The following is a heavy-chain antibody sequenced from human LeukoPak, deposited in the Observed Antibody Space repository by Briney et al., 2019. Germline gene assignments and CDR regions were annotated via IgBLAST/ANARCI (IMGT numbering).Heavy chain of an antibody. CDR1: GFTFSDYY. J-gene: IGHJ4*02. Sequence: GGSLRLSCAASGFTFSDYYMSWIRQAPGKGLEWVSYISSSGSTIYYADSVKGRFTISRDNAKNSLYLQMNSLRAEDTAVYYCARTYYDFWSGYYPHDYWGQGTLVTVSS. CDR2: ISSSGSTI. D-gene: IGHD3-3*01. V-gene: IGHV3-11*04. CDR3: ARTYYDFWSGYYPHDY.